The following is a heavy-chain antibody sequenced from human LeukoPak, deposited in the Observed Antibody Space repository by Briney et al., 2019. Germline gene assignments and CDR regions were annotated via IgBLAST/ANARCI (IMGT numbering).Heavy chain of an antibody. Sequence: GGSLRLSCAASGFTFSSYAMHWVRQAPGKGLEWVAVISYDGSNKYYADSVKGRFTISRDNSKNTLYLQMNSLRAEDTAVYYCARDMEMATIFASNSYFDYWGQGTLVTVSS. CDR1: GFTFSSYA. V-gene: IGHV3-30-3*01. D-gene: IGHD5-24*01. J-gene: IGHJ4*02. CDR2: ISYDGSNK. CDR3: ARDMEMATIFASNSYFDY.